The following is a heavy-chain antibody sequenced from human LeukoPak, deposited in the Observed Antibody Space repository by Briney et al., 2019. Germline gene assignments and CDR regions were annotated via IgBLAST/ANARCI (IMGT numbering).Heavy chain of an antibody. J-gene: IGHJ3*02. CDR1: GFTFSSYA. D-gene: IGHD6-19*01. CDR2: ISGSGGST. V-gene: IGHV3-23*01. CDR3: AKDLYRRSGWFPRVCAFDI. Sequence: PGGSLRLSCAASGFTFSSYAMSWVRQAPGKGLEWVSAISGSGGSTYYADSVKGRFTVSRDNSKNTLYLQMNSLRAEDTAVYYCAKDLYRRSGWFPRVCAFDIWGQGTMVTVSS.